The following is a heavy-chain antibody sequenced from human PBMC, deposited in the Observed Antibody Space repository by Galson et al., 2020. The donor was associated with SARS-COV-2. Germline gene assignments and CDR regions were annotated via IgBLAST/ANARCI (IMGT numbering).Heavy chain of an antibody. CDR3: ARTTSSGWCFDS. CDR1: GFSLTTNGLC. CDR2: TDWDDDK. J-gene: IGHJ4*02. D-gene: IGHD6-19*01. V-gene: IGHV2-70*17. Sequence: SVPTLVKLTQTLTLTCTFSGFSLTTNGLCVIWIRQPPGKALEWLAHTDWDDDKFYSTSLQTRLAISKDTSKNQVVLTMTNVDPIDTGTYYSARTTSSGWCFDSWGQGTLVTVSS.